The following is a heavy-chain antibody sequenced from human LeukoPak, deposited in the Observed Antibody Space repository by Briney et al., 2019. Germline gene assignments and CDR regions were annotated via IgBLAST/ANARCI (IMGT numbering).Heavy chain of an antibody. CDR3: ARLYSGVTRPFDY. Sequence: SETLSLTCAVSSYSISSGYYWGWIPQPPRKGLEWIGSIYHSGSTYYNPSLKSRVTISVDTSKNQFSLKLSSVTAADTAVYYCARLYSGVTRPFDYWGQGTLVTVSS. D-gene: IGHD4-23*01. V-gene: IGHV4-38-2*01. CDR1: SYSISSGYY. CDR2: IYHSGST. J-gene: IGHJ4*02.